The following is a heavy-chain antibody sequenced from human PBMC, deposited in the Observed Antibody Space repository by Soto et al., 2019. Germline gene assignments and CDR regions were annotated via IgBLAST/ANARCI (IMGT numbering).Heavy chain of an antibody. CDR1: GFSLRSSGMG. CDR2: IYLDDDK. D-gene: IGHD1-1*01. J-gene: IGHJ3*02. V-gene: IGHV2-5*02. CDR3: AHSSRWLQLRDAFDI. Sequence: QITLKESGPTVVKPTQTLTLTCTFSGFSLRSSGMGVGWIRQPPGKALEWLALIYLDDDKRYSPYLKNRLNLTKDTVKNQVVLTMTNMDPVDTATYFCAHSSRWLQLRDAFDIWGQGTMVTVSS.